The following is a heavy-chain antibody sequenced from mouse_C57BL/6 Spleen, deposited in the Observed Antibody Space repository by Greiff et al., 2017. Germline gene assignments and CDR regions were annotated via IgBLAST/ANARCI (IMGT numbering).Heavy chain of an antibody. J-gene: IGHJ4*01. V-gene: IGHV1-54*01. D-gene: IGHD2-5*01. Sequence: VQLHQSGAELVRPGTSVKVSCKASGYAFTNYLIEWVKQRPGQGLEWIGVINPGSGGTNYNEKFKGKATLTADKSSSTAYMQLSSLTSEDSAVYFCARKYSNYQYYYAMDYWGQGTSVTVSA. CDR1: GYAFTNYL. CDR3: ARKYSNYQYYYAMDY. CDR2: INPGSGGT.